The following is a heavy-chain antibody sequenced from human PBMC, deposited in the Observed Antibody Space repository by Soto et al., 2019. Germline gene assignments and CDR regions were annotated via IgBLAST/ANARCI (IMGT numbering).Heavy chain of an antibody. Sequence: QTLSLTCAISGDSVSSTSAAWSWIRQSPSRGLEWLGRTYYRSKWYSDYAVSVKSRIAIKPDTSKNQFSLQLNSVTPEDTAVYYCARGSYYSGWVWGQGTLVTVSS. D-gene: IGHD6-19*01. CDR2: TYYRSKWYS. J-gene: IGHJ4*02. V-gene: IGHV6-1*01. CDR1: GDSVSSTSAA. CDR3: ARGSYYSGWV.